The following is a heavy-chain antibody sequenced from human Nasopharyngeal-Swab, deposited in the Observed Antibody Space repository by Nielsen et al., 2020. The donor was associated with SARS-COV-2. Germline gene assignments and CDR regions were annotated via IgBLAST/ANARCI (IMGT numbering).Heavy chain of an antibody. CDR2: ISSSSSYI. V-gene: IGHV3-21*01. Sequence: WIRQPPGKGLEWVSSISSSSSYIYYAGSVKGRFTISRDNAKNSLYLQMNSLRAEDTAAYYCARSITFGGVIAERHFDYWGQGTLVTVSS. CDR3: ARSITFGGVIAERHFDY. J-gene: IGHJ4*02. D-gene: IGHD3-16*02.